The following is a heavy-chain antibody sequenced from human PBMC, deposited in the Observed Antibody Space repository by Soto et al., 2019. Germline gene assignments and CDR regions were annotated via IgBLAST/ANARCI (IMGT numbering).Heavy chain of an antibody. Sequence: PGGSLRLSCAASGFTFSSYAMHWVRQAPGKGLEWVAVISYDGSNKYYADSVKGRFTISRDNSKNTLYLQMNSLRAEDTAVYYCARDGYYGSGSYEVYYYYGMDVWGQGTTVTVSS. CDR2: ISYDGSNK. CDR3: ARDGYYGSGSYEVYYYYGMDV. V-gene: IGHV3-30-3*01. D-gene: IGHD3-10*01. J-gene: IGHJ6*02. CDR1: GFTFSSYA.